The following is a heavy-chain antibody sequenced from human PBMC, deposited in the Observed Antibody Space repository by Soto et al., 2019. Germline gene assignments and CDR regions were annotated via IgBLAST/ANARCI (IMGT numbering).Heavy chain of an antibody. CDR2: INHSGST. V-gene: IGHV4-31*03. Sequence: PSETLSLTCTVSGGSISTGGYYWSWIRQHPGKGLEWIGEINHSGSTNYNPSLKSRVTISVDTSKNHFSLKLSSVTAADTAVYYCARRVWFGELLRGLGWFDPWGQGTLVTVSS. CDR3: ARRVWFGELLRGLGWFDP. CDR1: GGSISTGGYY. D-gene: IGHD3-10*01. J-gene: IGHJ5*02.